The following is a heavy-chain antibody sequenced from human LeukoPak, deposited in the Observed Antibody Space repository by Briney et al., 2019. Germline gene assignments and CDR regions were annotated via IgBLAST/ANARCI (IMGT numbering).Heavy chain of an antibody. CDR3: ARLVPPSGSGSPHPRHFDY. J-gene: IGHJ4*02. Sequence: PSETQSLPCTLSGDSISRSNYYWGWIRQPPGKGLEWIGSIYYRRRDDYNPSLKSRVTISVDTSKNQLSLNLRSVTAADTPVYYCARLVPPSGSGSPHPRHFDYWGQATLVIVCS. CDR1: GDSISRSNYY. D-gene: IGHD3-10*01. CDR2: IYYRRRD. V-gene: IGHV4-39*01.